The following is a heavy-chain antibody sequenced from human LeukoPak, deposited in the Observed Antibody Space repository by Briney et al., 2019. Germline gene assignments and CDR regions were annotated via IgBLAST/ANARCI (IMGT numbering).Heavy chain of an antibody. CDR1: GGSFSGYY. V-gene: IGHV4-34*01. Sequence: SETLSLTCALYGGSFSGYYWTWIRQSPGKDLEWIGEINGSGNSNYYPSLKSRVFISLDTSKNQFSLKLTSVTAADTAVYYCARGSRMRQVGPRWLDPWGRGTLVTVSS. D-gene: IGHD1-26*01. J-gene: IGHJ5*02. CDR3: ARGSRMRQVGPRWLDP. CDR2: INGSGNS.